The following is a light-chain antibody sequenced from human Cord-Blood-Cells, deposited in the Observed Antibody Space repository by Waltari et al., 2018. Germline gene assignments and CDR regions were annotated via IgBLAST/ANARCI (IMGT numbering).Light chain of an antibody. Sequence: QSALTQPASVSGSPGQSITISCTGTSSDVGSYNLVSWYQQHPRKAPKLMIYEVSERPSGVTTRFSGSKSGNTASLTISGLQAEDEADYDCCSYAGSSTLVFGGGTKLTVL. J-gene: IGLJ2*01. CDR2: EVS. CDR1: SSDVGSYNL. V-gene: IGLV2-23*02. CDR3: CSYAGSSTLV.